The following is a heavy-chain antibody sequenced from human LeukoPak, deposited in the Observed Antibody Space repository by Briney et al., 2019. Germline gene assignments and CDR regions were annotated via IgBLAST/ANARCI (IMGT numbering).Heavy chain of an antibody. Sequence: SETLSLTCSVSGGSIISSSYYWGWIRQPPGKGLEWIATINYSGTTHYNPSLKSRVTISADTSNNQFSLKLNSVTAADTAVYYCARGRYSYGSDDWFDPWGQGTLVTVSS. CDR2: INYSGTT. D-gene: IGHD5-18*01. J-gene: IGHJ5*02. V-gene: IGHV4-39*07. CDR3: ARGRYSYGSDDWFDP. CDR1: GGSIISSSYY.